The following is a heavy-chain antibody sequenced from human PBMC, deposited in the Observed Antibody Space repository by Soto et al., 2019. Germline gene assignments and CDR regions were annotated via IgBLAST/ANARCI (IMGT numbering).Heavy chain of an antibody. Sequence: QVQLQQWGAGLLKPSETLSLTCAVYGGSFSGYYWSWIRQPPGKGLEWIGEINHSGSTNYNPSLKSRVTIAVDTSKNQFSLKLSSVTAADTAVYYCARYVPTTSKRKNYGMDVWGQGTTVTVSS. V-gene: IGHV4-34*01. D-gene: IGHD1-1*01. CDR3: ARYVPTTSKRKNYGMDV. CDR1: GGSFSGYY. J-gene: IGHJ6*02. CDR2: INHSGST.